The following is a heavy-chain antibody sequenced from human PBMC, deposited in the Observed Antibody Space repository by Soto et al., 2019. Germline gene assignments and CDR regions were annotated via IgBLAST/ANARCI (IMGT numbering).Heavy chain of an antibody. CDR2: ISAYNGNT. Sequence: QVQLVQSGAEVKKPGASVKVSCKASGYTFTSYGISWVRQAPGQGLEWMGWISAYNGNTNYAQKLQGRVTMTTDTSTSTAYMELRSLXXDXXXVYYXXRDPSXXXXXXXXXXXFQXWGQGTLVTVSS. CDR3: XRDPSXXXXXXXXXXXFQX. J-gene: IGHJ1*01. CDR1: GYTFTSYG. V-gene: IGHV1-18*01.